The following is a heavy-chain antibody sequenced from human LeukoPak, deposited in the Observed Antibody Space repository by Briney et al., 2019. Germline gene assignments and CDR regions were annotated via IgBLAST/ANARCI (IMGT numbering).Heavy chain of an antibody. D-gene: IGHD3-22*01. Sequence: ASVKVSCKASGGTFSSYAISWVRQSPGPGLEWRGRFIPFFGTANYAQKFQSRVTITTVDSTSTAYMELSSLRSEDTAVYYCARGPPGYYYDSSGYLGYWGQGTLVTVSS. V-gene: IGHV1-69*05. CDR3: ARGPPGYYYDSSGYLGY. CDR2: FIPFFGTA. CDR1: GGTFSSYA. J-gene: IGHJ4*02.